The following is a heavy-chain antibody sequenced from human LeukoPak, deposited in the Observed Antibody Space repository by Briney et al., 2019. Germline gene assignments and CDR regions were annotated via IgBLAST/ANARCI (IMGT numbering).Heavy chain of an antibody. CDR2: IYPGDSDT. CDR1: GYSFTSYW. V-gene: IGHV5-51*01. Sequence: GESLKISCKGSGYSFTSYWIGWVRQMPGKGLEWMGIIYPGDSDTRYSPSFQGQVTISADNSISTAYLQWSSLKASDTAMYYCARRAVAGTFLMAFDIWGQGTMVTVSS. J-gene: IGHJ3*02. D-gene: IGHD6-19*01. CDR3: ARRAVAGTFLMAFDI.